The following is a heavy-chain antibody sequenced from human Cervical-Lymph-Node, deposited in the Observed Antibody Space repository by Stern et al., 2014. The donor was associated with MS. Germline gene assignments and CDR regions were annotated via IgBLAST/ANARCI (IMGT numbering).Heavy chain of an antibody. V-gene: IGHV3-74*02. CDR3: ARDDSSGYAV. CDR1: GFAFSNYW. CDR2: INSDGTTT. J-gene: IGHJ4*02. Sequence: EVQLEESGGGLVQPGGSLSLSCAASGFAFSNYWMHWVRQVPGKGLGWVSRINSDGTTTGYADSVKGRFTISRDNAKNTLFLQMKSLRVDDTAVYYCARDDSSGYAVWGQGSLVTVSS. D-gene: IGHD3-22*01.